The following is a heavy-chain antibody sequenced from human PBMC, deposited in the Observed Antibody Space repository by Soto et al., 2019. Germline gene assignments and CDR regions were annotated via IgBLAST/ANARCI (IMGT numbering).Heavy chain of an antibody. CDR3: AKDIRGSSGWYGMDA. CDR2: ISWDGGDT. Sequence: DVQLVESGGVVVRPGGSLRLSCAASGFTFDDYAMYWVRQAPGKGLEWVSLISWDGGDTYYADSVKGRFTISRDNSKNSLYLQMKSLSDEDTALYYCAKDIRGSSGWYGMDAWGQGTTVTVAS. CDR1: GFTFDDYA. V-gene: IGHV3-43D*04. D-gene: IGHD6-19*01. J-gene: IGHJ6*02.